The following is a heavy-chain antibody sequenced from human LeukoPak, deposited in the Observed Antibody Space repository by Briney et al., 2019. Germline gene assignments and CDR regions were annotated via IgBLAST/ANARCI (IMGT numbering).Heavy chain of an antibody. D-gene: IGHD3-10*02. CDR1: QFTFSSQT. CDR2: ISSSGSTI. Sequence: QTGGSLRLSCAASQFTFSSQTMNWVRQAPGKGLEWVSYISSSGSTIYYADSVKGRFTISRDNAKNSLYLQMNSLRAEDTAVYYCAELGITMIGGVWGKGTTVTVSS. J-gene: IGHJ6*04. CDR3: AELGITMIGGV. V-gene: IGHV3-48*04.